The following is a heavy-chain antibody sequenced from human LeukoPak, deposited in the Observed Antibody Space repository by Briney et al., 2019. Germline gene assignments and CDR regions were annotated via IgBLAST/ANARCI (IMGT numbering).Heavy chain of an antibody. CDR2: ISGSGNIT. J-gene: IGHJ4*01. CDR3: VKVSGPGSLYFDY. V-gene: IGHV3-23*01. Sequence: GGSLRLSCVASGFTFSSYAMSWVRQAPGKGLEWVSRISGSGNITFYADSVKGRFTISRDSSKNMLYLQMNSLRVEDTAVYYCVKVSGPGSLYFDYWGQEPWSPSPQ. CDR1: GFTFSSYA. D-gene: IGHD3-10*01.